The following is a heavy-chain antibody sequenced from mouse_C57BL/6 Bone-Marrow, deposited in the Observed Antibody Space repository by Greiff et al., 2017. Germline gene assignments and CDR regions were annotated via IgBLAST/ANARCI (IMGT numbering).Heavy chain of an antibody. Sequence: VQLQQSGPELVKPGASVKISCKASGYTFTDYYMNWVKQSHGKSLEWIGDINPNNGGTSYNQKFKGKATLTVDKSSSTAYMEPRSLTSEDSAVYYCARWGFAYWGQGTLVTVSA. CDR2: INPNNGGT. CDR3: ARWGFAY. V-gene: IGHV1-26*01. J-gene: IGHJ3*01. CDR1: GYTFTDYY.